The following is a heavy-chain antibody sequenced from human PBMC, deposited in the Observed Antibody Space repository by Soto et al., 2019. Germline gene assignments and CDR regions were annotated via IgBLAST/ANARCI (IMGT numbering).Heavy chain of an antibody. J-gene: IGHJ4*02. CDR2: IYYSGST. D-gene: IGHD5-18*01. CDR1: CGSIISGDYY. Sequence: SETLSLTCTFSCGSIISGDYYWSWIRQPPGKGLEWIGYIYYSGSTYYNPSLKSRVTISVDTSKNQFSLKLSSMTAADTAVYYCARGGYSYGVLFDYWGQGTLVTVSS. CDR3: ARGGYSYGVLFDY. V-gene: IGHV4-30-4*01.